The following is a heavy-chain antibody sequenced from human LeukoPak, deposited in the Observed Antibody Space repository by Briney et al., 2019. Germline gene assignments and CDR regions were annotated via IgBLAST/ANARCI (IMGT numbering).Heavy chain of an antibody. CDR2: ISRDSSTI. D-gene: IGHD1-26*01. CDR3: VRGSVTYSGGYFQH. Sequence: GGSLRLSCAASGFTFSSYEINWVRQAPGKGLEWVSYISRDSSTIFYADSVKGRFIISRDNSRNTLDLQMNTLRAEDTAVYYCVRGSVTYSGGYFQHWGQGTLVTVSS. J-gene: IGHJ1*01. V-gene: IGHV3-48*01. CDR1: GFTFSSYE.